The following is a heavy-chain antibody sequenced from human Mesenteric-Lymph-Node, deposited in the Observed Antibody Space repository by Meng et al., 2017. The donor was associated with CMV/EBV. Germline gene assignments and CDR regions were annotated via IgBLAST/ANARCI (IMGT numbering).Heavy chain of an antibody. CDR1: GYIFTGYY. Sequence: ASVKVSCKASGYIFTGYYIHWVRQAPGQGLEWMGWIYPNSGGTNYAQKFQGRVTMTRDTSISTAYLELSRLRSDDTAVYYCASSGGHIAAAGFTHYYYYGMDVWGQGTTVTVSS. V-gene: IGHV1-2*02. D-gene: IGHD6-13*01. CDR2: IYPNSGGT. CDR3: ASSGGHIAAAGFTHYYYYGMDV. J-gene: IGHJ6*02.